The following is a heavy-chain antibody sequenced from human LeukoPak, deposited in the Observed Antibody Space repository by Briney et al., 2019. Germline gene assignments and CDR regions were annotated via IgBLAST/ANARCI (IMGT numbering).Heavy chain of an antibody. D-gene: IGHD1-26*01. J-gene: IGHJ4*02. CDR2: IKEDESEK. V-gene: IGHV3-7*04. CDR1: GFTFSSYW. CDR3: ARYSGTFSNSYFDC. Sequence: GGSLRLSCAVSGFTFSSYWMSWVRQAPGNGPEWVANIKEDESEKNYVDSVKGRFTISRDSAKNSLYLQMNSLRAEDTAVYYCARYSGTFSNSYFDCWGQGTLVTVSS.